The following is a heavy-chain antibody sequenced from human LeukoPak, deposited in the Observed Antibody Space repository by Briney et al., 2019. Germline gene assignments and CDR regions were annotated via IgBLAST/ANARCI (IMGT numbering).Heavy chain of an antibody. CDR1: GGTFSSYA. CDR3: ARDLHGGGDSSGYYYVNWFDP. Sequence: SVKVSCKASGGTFSSYAISWVRQAPGQGLEWMGGIIPIFGTANYAQKFQDRVTITADESTSTAYMEMSSLRSEDTAVYYCARDLHGGGDSSGYYYVNWFDPWGQGTLVTVSS. J-gene: IGHJ5*02. D-gene: IGHD3-22*01. V-gene: IGHV1-69*13. CDR2: IIPIFGTA.